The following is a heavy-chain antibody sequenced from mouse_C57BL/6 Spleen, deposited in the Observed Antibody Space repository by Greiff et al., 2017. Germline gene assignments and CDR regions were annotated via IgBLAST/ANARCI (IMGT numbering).Heavy chain of an antibody. CDR1: GFSFNTYA. CDR3: GGGNYSY. CDR2: IRSKSNNYAT. J-gene: IGHJ3*01. Sequence: EVKLMESGGGLVQPKGSLKLSCAASGFSFNTYAMNWVRQAPGKGLEWVARIRSKSNNYATYYADSVKDRFTISRDDSESMLYLQMNNLKTEDTAMYYSGGGNYSYWGQGTLVTVSA. V-gene: IGHV10-1*01. D-gene: IGHD2-1*01.